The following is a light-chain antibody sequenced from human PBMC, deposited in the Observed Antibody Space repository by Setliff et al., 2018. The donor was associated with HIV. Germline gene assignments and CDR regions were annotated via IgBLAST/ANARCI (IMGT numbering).Light chain of an antibody. CDR2: QAT. Sequence: QSALTQPASVSGSPGQSITISCTGTSSDIGRYNLVSWYQQYPGKAPKLMIYQATKRPSGVSNRFSGSKSGNTASLTISGLQAEDEADHYCCSNTGSNTYVFGSGTKGTVL. J-gene: IGLJ1*01. V-gene: IGLV2-23*01. CDR3: CSNTGSNTYV. CDR1: SSDIGRYNL.